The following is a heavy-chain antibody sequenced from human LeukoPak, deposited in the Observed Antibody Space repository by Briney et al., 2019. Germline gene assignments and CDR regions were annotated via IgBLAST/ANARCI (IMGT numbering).Heavy chain of an antibody. CDR2: ISSSSSTI. CDR3: ARDFSSGWYPNFDY. Sequence: PGGSLRLSCAASGFTFSSYSMNSVRQAPGKGLEWVSYISSSSSTIYYADSVKGRFTISRDNAKNSLYMQMNSLRAEDTGVYYCARDFSSGWYPNFDYWGQGTLVTVSS. V-gene: IGHV3-48*01. J-gene: IGHJ4*02. CDR1: GFTFSSYS. D-gene: IGHD6-19*01.